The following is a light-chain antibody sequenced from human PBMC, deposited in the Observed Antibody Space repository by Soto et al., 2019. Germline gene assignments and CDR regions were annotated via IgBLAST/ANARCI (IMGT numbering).Light chain of an antibody. Sequence: DIQMTQSPSTLSGSVGDRITITCRASQTISSWLAWYQQKPRKAPKLLIYKASTLKSGVPSRFSGSGSGTEFTLTISILQPDDFATYYCQHYNSYSEAFGQGTKVELK. V-gene: IGKV1-5*03. CDR3: QHYNSYSEA. CDR1: QTISSW. J-gene: IGKJ1*01. CDR2: KAS.